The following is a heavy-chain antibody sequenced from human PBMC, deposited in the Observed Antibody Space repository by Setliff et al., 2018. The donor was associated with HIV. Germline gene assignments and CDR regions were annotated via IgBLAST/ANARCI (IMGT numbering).Heavy chain of an antibody. D-gene: IGHD3-16*01. CDR2: IHIGGNT. J-gene: IGHJ4*02. CDR3: ATERWLYQNFDS. V-gene: IGHV4-4*07. Sequence: PSETLSLTCTVSGGSISSYYWTWIRQPAGKGLEWLGRIHIGGNTNYNPSLKSRVTMSVDTSKNQFSLNLNSVTATDTAIYYCATERWLYQNFDSWGQGTQVTVSS. CDR1: GGSISSYY.